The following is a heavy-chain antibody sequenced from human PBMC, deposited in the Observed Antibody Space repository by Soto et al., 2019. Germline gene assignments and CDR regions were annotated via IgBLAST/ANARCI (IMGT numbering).Heavy chain of an antibody. CDR2: IYYSGST. J-gene: IGHJ3*02. D-gene: IGHD4-17*01. CDR1: GGSISSGGYY. Sequence: SETLSLTCTVSGGSISSGGYYWSWIRQHPGKGLEWIGYIYYSGSTYYNPSLKSRVTISVDTSKNQFSLKLSSVTAADTAVYYCARADDYGDYRDAFDIWGQGTMVTVSS. CDR3: ARADDYGDYRDAFDI. V-gene: IGHV4-31*03.